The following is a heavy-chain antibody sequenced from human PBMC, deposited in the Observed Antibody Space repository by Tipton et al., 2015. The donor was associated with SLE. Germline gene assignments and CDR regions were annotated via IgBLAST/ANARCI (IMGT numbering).Heavy chain of an antibody. J-gene: IGHJ4*02. Sequence: LRLSCTVSGDSINSGANYWNWLRQRPGKGLEWIGYFYYTGNTRHNPSLQSRLAVSVDTSKNQFSLRLSSVTAADTAVYFCARSGGYSTPFDFWGQGSLVTVSS. D-gene: IGHD5-12*01. CDR3: ARSGGYSTPFDF. V-gene: IGHV4-31*02. CDR2: FYYTGNT. CDR1: GDSINSGANY.